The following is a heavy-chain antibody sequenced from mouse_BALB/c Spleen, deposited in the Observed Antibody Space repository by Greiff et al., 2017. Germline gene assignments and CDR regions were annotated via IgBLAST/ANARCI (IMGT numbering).Heavy chain of an antibody. CDR3: ARNYYGSTPWFAY. CDR1: GYTFTSYW. CDR2: IYPGDGDT. D-gene: IGHD1-1*01. J-gene: IGHJ3*01. Sequence: QVQLQQSGAELARPGASVKLSCKASGYTFTSYWMQWVKQRPGQGLEWIGAIYPGDGDTRYTQKFKGKATLTADKSSSTAYMQLSSLASEDSAVYYCARNYYGSTPWFAYWGQGTLVTVSA. V-gene: IGHV1-87*01.